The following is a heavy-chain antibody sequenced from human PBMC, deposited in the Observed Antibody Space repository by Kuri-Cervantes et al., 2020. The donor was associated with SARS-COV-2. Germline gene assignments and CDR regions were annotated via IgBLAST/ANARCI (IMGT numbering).Heavy chain of an antibody. D-gene: IGHD3-22*01. Sequence: SETLSLTCTVSGGSIRSSSYYWGWIRQPPGKGLEWIGSIYYSGSTYYNPSLKSRVTISVDTSKNQFSLKLSSVTAADTAVYYCARLGTYDSSGYGDYWGQGTLVTVSS. J-gene: IGHJ4*02. CDR2: IYYSGST. CDR3: ARLGTYDSSGYGDY. CDR1: GGSIRSSSYY. V-gene: IGHV4-39*01.